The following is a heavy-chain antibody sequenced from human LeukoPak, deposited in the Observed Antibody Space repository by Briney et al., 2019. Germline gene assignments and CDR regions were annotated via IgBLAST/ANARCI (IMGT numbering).Heavy chain of an antibody. CDR1: GFTFSSYT. Sequence: PGGSLRLSCAASGFTFSSYTMSWVRQAPGKGLEWVSTITTSDGNTYYADSVKGRFTVSRDNSKNTLFLQMISLKAEDTAVYYCARPYSSSWYYFDYWGQGTLVTVSS. V-gene: IGHV3-23*01. D-gene: IGHD6-13*01. CDR2: ITTSDGNT. J-gene: IGHJ4*02. CDR3: ARPYSSSWYYFDY.